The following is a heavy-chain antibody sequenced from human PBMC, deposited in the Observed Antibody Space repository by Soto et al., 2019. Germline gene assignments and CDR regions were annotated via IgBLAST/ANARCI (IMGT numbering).Heavy chain of an antibody. J-gene: IGHJ4*02. V-gene: IGHV3-23*01. CDR2: ISGSGGST. CDR3: AKGKAAENKFDY. Sequence: EVQLLESGGGLVQPGGSLRLSCAASGFTFSSYAMSWVRQAPGKGLEWVSAISGSGGSTYYADSVKGRFTISRDNSQNSLYLQMNSLRAEDTTVYYCAKGKAAENKFDYWGQGTLVTVSS. D-gene: IGHD6-13*01. CDR1: GFTFSSYA.